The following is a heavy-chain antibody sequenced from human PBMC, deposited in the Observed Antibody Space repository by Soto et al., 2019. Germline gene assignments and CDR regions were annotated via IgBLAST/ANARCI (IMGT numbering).Heavy chain of an antibody. Sequence: GGSLRLSCAASGFTFSSYGMHWVRQAPGKGLEWVAVIWYDGSNKYYVDSVKGRFTISRDNSKNTLYLQMNSLRAEDTAVYYCARDMRSGWNFDYWGQGTLVTVSS. V-gene: IGHV3-33*01. J-gene: IGHJ4*02. D-gene: IGHD6-19*01. CDR1: GFTFSSYG. CDR2: IWYDGSNK. CDR3: ARDMRSGWNFDY.